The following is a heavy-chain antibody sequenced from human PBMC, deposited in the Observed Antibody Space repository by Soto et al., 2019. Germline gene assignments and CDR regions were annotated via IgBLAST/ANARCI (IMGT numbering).Heavy chain of an antibody. CDR2: IIPIFGTA. D-gene: IGHD2-8*01. CDR3: ARAYCTNGVCYTPRGYYYYGMDV. J-gene: IGHJ6*02. V-gene: IGHV1-69*13. Sequence: SVKVSCKASGGAFSSYAISWVRQAPGQGLEWMGGIIPIFGTANYAQKFQGRVTITADESTSTAYMGLSSLRSEDTAVYYCARAYCTNGVCYTPRGYYYYGMDVWGQGTTVTVSS. CDR1: GGAFSSYA.